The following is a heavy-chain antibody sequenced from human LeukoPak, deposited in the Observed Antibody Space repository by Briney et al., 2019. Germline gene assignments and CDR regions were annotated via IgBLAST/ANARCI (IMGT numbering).Heavy chain of an antibody. J-gene: IGHJ6*02. Sequence: ASVKVSCKASGYTFTSYGISWARQAPGQGLERMGWISAYNGNTNYAQKLQGRATMTTDTSTSTAYMELRSLRSDDTAVYYCARRGGDYVYYYYYGMDVWGQGTTVTVSS. D-gene: IGHD2-21*02. CDR3: ARRGGDYVYYYYYGMDV. CDR1: GYTFTSYG. V-gene: IGHV1-18*01. CDR2: ISAYNGNT.